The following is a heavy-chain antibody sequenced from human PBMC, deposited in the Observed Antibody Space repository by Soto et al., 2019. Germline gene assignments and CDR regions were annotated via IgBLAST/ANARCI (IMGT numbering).Heavy chain of an antibody. J-gene: IGHJ6*02. V-gene: IGHV3-33*01. CDR1: GFTFSSYG. CDR2: IWYDGSNK. D-gene: IGHD3-3*01. CDR3: ARDANLYYDFWSGYYKGRDYYYGMDV. Sequence: GGSLRLSCAASGFTFSSYGMHWVRQAPGKGLEWVAVIWYDGSNKYYADSVKGRFTISRDNSKNTLYLQMNSLRAEDMAVYYCARDANLYYDFWSGYYKGRDYYYGMDVWGQGTTVTVSS.